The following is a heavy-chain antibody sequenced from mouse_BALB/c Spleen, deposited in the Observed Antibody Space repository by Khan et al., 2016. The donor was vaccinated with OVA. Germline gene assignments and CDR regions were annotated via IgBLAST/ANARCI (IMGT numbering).Heavy chain of an antibody. J-gene: IGHJ4*01. V-gene: IGHV2-6-4*01. Sequence: QVQLKQSGPGLVAPSQSLSITCTVSGFTLSRYNIHWVRQPPGKGLEWLGMVWGGGGTDYNSNLKSRLSISKANSNSQVFLKMNSMQTDDTAMYFYAKDYDMYDGYCAVDYWGQGTTVTVSS. CDR3: AKDYDMYDGYCAVDY. CDR2: VWGGGGT. D-gene: IGHD2-14*01. CDR1: GFTLSRYN.